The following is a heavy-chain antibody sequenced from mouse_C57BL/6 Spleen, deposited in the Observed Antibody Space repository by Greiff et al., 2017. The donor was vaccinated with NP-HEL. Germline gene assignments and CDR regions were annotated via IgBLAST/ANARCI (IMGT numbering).Heavy chain of an antibody. CDR2: ISDGGSYT. CDR3: ARDSPSAWFAY. J-gene: IGHJ3*01. Sequence: EVQGVESGGGLVKPGGSLKLSCAASGFTFSSYAMSWVRQTPEKRLEWVATISDGGSYTYYPDNVKGRFTISRDNAKNNLYLQMSHLKSEDTAMYYCARDSPSAWFAYWGQGTLVTVSA. V-gene: IGHV5-4*01. CDR1: GFTFSSYA.